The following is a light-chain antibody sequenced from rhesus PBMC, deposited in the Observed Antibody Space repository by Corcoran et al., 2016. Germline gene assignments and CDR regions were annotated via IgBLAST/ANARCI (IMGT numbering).Light chain of an antibody. Sequence: DIQMTQSPSSLSASVGDRVTITCRASENVNNYLNWYQQKPGKAPKPLIYKASTLQSGVPSRFSGSGFGTDYTFTLSSLQPEDVATYYCQHAYGTPFTFGPGTKLDIK. CDR3: QHAYGTPFT. V-gene: IGKV1-74*01. CDR2: KAS. CDR1: ENVNNY. J-gene: IGKJ3*01.